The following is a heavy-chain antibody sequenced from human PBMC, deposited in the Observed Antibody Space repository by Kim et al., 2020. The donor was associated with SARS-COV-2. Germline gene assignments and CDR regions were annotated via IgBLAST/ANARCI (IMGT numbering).Heavy chain of an antibody. CDR3: AKSVRRLGYLDY. J-gene: IGHJ4*02. Sequence: HARSVKGRFTISRNNSKDTLYLQMNSLRAEDTAVYYCAKSVRRLGYLDYWGQGTLVTVSS. V-gene: IGHV3-23*01. D-gene: IGHD3-16*01.